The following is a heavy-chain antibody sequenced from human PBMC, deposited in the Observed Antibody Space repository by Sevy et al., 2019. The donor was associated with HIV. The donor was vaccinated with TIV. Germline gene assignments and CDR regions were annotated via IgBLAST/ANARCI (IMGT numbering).Heavy chain of an antibody. CDR1: GFTFSDYY. CDR3: ARARVVHADYYFDL. CDR2: ISGRSTYT. J-gene: IGHJ2*01. Sequence: GGSLRLSCAVSGFTFSDYYMTWIRQAPGKGLEWVSYISGRSTYTNYVDSVKGRFTISRDNAKSSLFLQMNSPRAEDTAVYYCARARVVHADYYFDLWGRGTLVTVSS. D-gene: IGHD2-21*01. V-gene: IGHV3-11*06.